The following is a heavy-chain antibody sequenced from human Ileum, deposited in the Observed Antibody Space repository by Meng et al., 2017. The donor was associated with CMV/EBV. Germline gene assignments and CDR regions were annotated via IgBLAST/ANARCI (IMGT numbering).Heavy chain of an antibody. CDR1: GFSFEDLT. D-gene: IGHD6-25*01. CDR3: AKEGGTMWFDS. V-gene: IGHV3-43*01. J-gene: IGHJ5*01. CDR2: IREGDT. Sequence: RLSCATFGFSFEDLTIQWVRQAPGKGLEWVSLIREGDTRYADSVKGRFTVSRDNSKSSLYLEMNSLRTDDTAIYYCAKEGGTMWFDSWGQGTLVTVSS.